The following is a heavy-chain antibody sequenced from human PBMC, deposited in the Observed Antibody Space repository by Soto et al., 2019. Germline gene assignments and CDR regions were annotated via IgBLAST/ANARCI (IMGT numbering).Heavy chain of an antibody. CDR2: MNPNSGNT. J-gene: IGHJ6*02. V-gene: IGHV1-8*01. D-gene: IGHD5-12*01. CDR3: ASGRGYDLDYGMDV. CDR1: GYTFTSYD. Sequence: QVQLVQSGAEVKKPGASVKVSCKASGYTFTSYDINWVRQATGQGLEWMGWMNPNSGNTGYAQKFQVRVTMTRNTSISTAYMELSSLRSEDTAVYYCASGRGYDLDYGMDVWGQGTTVTVSS.